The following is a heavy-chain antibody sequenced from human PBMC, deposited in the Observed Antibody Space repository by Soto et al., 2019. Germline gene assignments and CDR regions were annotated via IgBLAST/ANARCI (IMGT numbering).Heavy chain of an antibody. CDR3: ARFSGYYLPDY. CDR2: INAGNGNT. V-gene: IGHV1-3*01. D-gene: IGHD5-12*01. Sequence: ASVKVSGKASGYTFTNYATHWVRQAPGQRLEWMGWINAGNGNTKYSQKFQGRVAITRDTSASTAYMELSSLRSEDTAVYYCARFSGYYLPDYWGQGTLVTVSS. CDR1: GYTFTNYA. J-gene: IGHJ4*02.